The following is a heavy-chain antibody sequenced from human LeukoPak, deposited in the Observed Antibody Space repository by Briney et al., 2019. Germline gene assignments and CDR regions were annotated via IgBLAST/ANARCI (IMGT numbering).Heavy chain of an antibody. Sequence: GSLRLSCAASGFTFSSYAMHWVRQAPGKGVGWVAVISYDGSNKYYADSVKGRFTISRDNSKNTLYLQMNRLRAEDTAVYYCARDGGYSGYDCPFDYWGQGTLVTVS. D-gene: IGHD5-12*01. CDR2: ISYDGSNK. CDR3: ARDGGYSGYDCPFDY. CDR1: GFTFSSYA. J-gene: IGHJ4*02. V-gene: IGHV3-30*04.